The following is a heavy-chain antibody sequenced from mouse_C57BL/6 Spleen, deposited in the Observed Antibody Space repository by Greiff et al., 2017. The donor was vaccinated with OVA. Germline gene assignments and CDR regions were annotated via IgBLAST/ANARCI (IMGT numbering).Heavy chain of an antibody. J-gene: IGHJ3*01. D-gene: IGHD2-4*01. CDR2: IDPENGDT. V-gene: IGHV14-4*01. CDR3: TIDYAGFAY. Sequence: VQLKQSGAELVRPGASVKLSCTASGFNIKDDYMHWVKQRPEQGLEWIGWIDPENGDTEYASKFQGKATITADTSSNTAYLQLSSLTSEDTAVYYCTIDYAGFAYWGQGTLVTVSA. CDR1: GFNIKDDY.